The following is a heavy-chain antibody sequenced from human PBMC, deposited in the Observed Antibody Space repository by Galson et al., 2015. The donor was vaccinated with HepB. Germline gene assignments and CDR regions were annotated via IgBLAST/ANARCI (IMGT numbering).Heavy chain of an antibody. CDR1: GFIFEYYW. J-gene: IGHJ4*02. CDR2: IDQDGNET. D-gene: IGHD2-21*01. Sequence: SLRLSCAASGFIFEYYWMTWVRQAPGKGLEWMANIDQDGNETYYADSVKGRFTISRDNSKKTLFLHMTSLRVEYTGVYYCASGRVELDCWGQGTLVTVSS. V-gene: IGHV3-7*03. CDR3: ASGRVELDC.